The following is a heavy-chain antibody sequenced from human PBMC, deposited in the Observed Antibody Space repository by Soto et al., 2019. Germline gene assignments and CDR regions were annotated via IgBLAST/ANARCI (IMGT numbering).Heavy chain of an antibody. CDR3: ARDGLTGTFEYNWFDP. V-gene: IGHV1-18*01. D-gene: IGHD1-7*01. Sequence: GASVKVSCTASGYTFTSYGIGGVRQAPGQGLEWMGWISAYNGNTNYAQKLQGRVTMTTDTSTSTAYMELRSLRSDDTAVYYCARDGLTGTFEYNWFDPWGQGTLVTVSS. J-gene: IGHJ5*02. CDR2: ISAYNGNT. CDR1: GYTFTSYG.